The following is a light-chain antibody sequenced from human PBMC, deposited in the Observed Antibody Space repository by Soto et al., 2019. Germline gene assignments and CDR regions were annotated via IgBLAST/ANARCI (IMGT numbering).Light chain of an antibody. CDR2: EVN. CDR3: LSYTRNTTLL. J-gene: IGLJ2*01. Sequence: QSVLTQPASVSGSPGQSITISCTGTSSDIGGYKYVSWYQHHPGRAPKFIIYEVNNRPSGVSNRFSGSKSGNMASLTIAGLQTEDEADYYCLSYTRNTTLLFGGGTKLTVL. CDR1: SSDIGGYKY. V-gene: IGLV2-14*01.